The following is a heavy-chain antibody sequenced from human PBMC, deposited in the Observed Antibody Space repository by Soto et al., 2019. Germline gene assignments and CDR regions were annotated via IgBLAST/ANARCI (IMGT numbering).Heavy chain of an antibody. J-gene: IGHJ4*02. CDR1: GFTFSSYA. V-gene: IGHV3-23*01. D-gene: IGHD3-3*01. Sequence: EVQLLESGGGLVQPGGSLRLSCAASGFTFSSYAMSWVRQAPGKGLEWVSAISGSGGSTYYADSVKGRFTISRDNSKNTLYLQMNSRRAEERPVYYCAKYGIGRITILGVVMANYFAYWGRGTLVTVSS. CDR2: ISGSGGST. CDR3: AKYGIGRITILGVVMANYFAY.